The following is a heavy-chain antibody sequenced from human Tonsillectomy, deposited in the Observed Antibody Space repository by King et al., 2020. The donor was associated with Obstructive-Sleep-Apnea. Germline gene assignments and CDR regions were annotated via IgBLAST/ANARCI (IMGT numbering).Heavy chain of an antibody. CDR1: GFTFDDYA. CDR3: AKEYSSSWPSFDY. J-gene: IGHJ4*02. Sequence: VQLVESGGGLVQPGRSLRLSCAASGFTFDDYAMHWVRQAPGKGLEWVSGIRWNSGSIAYADSGKGRFTISRDNAKNSLYLQMNSLRAEDTALYYCAKEYSSSWPSFDYWGQGTLVTVSS. CDR2: IRWNSGSI. D-gene: IGHD6-13*01. V-gene: IGHV3-9*01.